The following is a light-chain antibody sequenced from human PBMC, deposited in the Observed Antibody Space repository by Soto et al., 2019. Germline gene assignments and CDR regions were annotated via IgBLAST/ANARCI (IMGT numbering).Light chain of an antibody. CDR3: QTWGTGIGV. CDR1: SGHSSYA. Sequence: QSVLTQSPSASASLGASVKLTCTLTSGHSSYAIAWHQQQPEKGPRYLMRLNSDGSQSKGDGIPDRFSGSMSGAERYLTISSLQSEDEADYYCQTWGTGIGVFGGGTKVTVL. V-gene: IGLV4-69*01. CDR2: LNSDGSQ. J-gene: IGLJ3*02.